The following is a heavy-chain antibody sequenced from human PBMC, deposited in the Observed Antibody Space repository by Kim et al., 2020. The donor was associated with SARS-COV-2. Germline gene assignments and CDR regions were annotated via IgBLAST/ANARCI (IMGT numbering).Heavy chain of an antibody. CDR3: TRRVGGFDY. J-gene: IGHJ4*02. V-gene: IGHV3-73*01. CDR1: GFTFSGSA. CDR2: IRSKANSYAT. D-gene: IGHD1-26*01. Sequence: GGSLRLSCAASGFTFSGSAMHWVRQASGKGLEWVGRIRSKANSYATAYAASVKGRFTISRDDSKNTVYLQMNSLKTEDTAVYYCTRRVGGFDYWGQGTLVTVSS.